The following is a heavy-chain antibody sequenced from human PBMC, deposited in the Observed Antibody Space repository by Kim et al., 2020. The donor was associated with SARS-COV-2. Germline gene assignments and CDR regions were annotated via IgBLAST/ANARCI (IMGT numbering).Heavy chain of an antibody. CDR3: ARDGALWFGELLSENWFDP. Sequence: GGSLRLSCAASGFTFSSYGMHWVRQAPGKGLEWVAVIWYDGSNKYYADSVKGRFTISRDNSKNTLYLQMNSLRAEDTAVYYCARDGALWFGELLSENWFDPWGQGTLVPVSS. J-gene: IGHJ5*02. D-gene: IGHD3-10*01. CDR2: IWYDGSNK. V-gene: IGHV3-33*08. CDR1: GFTFSSYG.